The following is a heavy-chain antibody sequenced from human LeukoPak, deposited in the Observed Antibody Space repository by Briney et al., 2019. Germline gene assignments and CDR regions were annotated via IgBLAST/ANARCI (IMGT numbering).Heavy chain of an antibody. Sequence: GGSLRLSCAASGFTFSRYDMHWVRQPTGKGLEWVSRINSDGSSTSFADSVKGRFTISRDNAKNTLYLQMNSLRADDTAVYYCARRAGAYSHPYDYWGQGTLVTVSS. V-gene: IGHV3-74*01. CDR3: ARRAGAYSHPYDY. CDR1: GFTFSRYD. D-gene: IGHD4/OR15-4a*01. J-gene: IGHJ4*02. CDR2: INSDGSST.